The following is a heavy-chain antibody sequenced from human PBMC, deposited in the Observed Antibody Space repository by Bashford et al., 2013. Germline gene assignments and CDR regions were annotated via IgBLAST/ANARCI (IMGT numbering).Heavy chain of an antibody. V-gene: IGHV4-39*01. D-gene: IGHD1-14*01. Sequence: SETLSLTCSVSGGSMTSYYWGWIRQPPGKGLEWVGSVSYSGSTYYNPSLKSRVTISVDTSKSQFSLMLNSVTAADTAVYYCARSRYNRGGPFDYWGQGTLVTVSS. CDR2: VSYSGST. CDR1: GGSMTSYY. J-gene: IGHJ4*02. CDR3: ARSRYNRGGPFDY.